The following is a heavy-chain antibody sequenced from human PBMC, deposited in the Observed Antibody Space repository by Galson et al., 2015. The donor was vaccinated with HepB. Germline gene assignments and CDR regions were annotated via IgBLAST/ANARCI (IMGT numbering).Heavy chain of an antibody. CDR1: GYSFISYY. CDR3: ARASIFGVVVGDLDY. Sequence: SVKVSCKASGYSFISYYIHWVRQAPGQGLEWLGMINSSGGGTTYSEGFQGRVTMTTDTSTSTVYMDLRSLKSEDTAVYYCARASIFGVVVGDLDYWGQGTLVTVSS. D-gene: IGHD3-3*01. CDR2: INSSGGGT. V-gene: IGHV1-46*01. J-gene: IGHJ4*02.